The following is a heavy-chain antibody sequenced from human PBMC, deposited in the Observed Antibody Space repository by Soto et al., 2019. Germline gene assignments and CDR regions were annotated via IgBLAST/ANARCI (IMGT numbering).Heavy chain of an antibody. CDR1: GFSLSNARMG. J-gene: IGHJ6*02. CDR2: IFSNDEK. CDR3: ARTRKALRFLESSPTPDYYYGMDV. Sequence: SGPTLVNPTETLTLTCTVSGFSLSNARMGVSWIRQPPGKALEWLAHIFSNDEKSYSTSLKSRLTISKDTSKSQVVLTMTNMDPVDTATYYCARTRKALRFLESSPTPDYYYGMDVWGQGTTVTVSS. D-gene: IGHD3-3*01. V-gene: IGHV2-26*01.